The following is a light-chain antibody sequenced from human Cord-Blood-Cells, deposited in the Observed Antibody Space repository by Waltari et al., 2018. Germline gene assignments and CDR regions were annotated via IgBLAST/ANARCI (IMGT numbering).Light chain of an antibody. V-gene: IGLV2-14*01. J-gene: IGLJ3*02. CDR2: DVS. CDR1: SSDVGGYNY. CDR3: SSCTSSSTWV. Sequence: QSALTQPASVSGSPGQSITIPCTGTSSDVGGYNYVSWYQQYPGKVPKLMIYDVSKRPDGFSIRFSASRCGNAPSLTWSELQTEDEADYDGSSCTSSSTWVFDGGTKLTVL.